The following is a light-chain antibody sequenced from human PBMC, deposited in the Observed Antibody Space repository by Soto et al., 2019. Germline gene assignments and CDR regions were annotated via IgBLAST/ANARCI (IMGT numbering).Light chain of an antibody. CDR2: AAS. J-gene: IGKJ3*01. CDR3: QHSYCTPFT. CDR1: QSISSY. V-gene: IGKV1-39*01. Sequence: DIQMTQSPSSLSASVGDRVTITCRASQSISSYLNWYQQKPGKAPKLLIYAASSLQSGVPSTFSGSGPGTDFTLTISSLQPEDFATYYCQHSYCTPFTVGPGTKVDIK.